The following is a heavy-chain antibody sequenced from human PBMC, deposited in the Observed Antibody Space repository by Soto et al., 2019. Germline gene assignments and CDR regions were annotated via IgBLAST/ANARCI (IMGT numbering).Heavy chain of an antibody. CDR1: GFTFSSYA. J-gene: IGHJ6*03. CDR2: ISGSGGST. V-gene: IGHV3-23*01. CDR3: AKVLSNYVSHYYYYMDV. D-gene: IGHD4-4*01. Sequence: PGGSLRLSCAASGFTFSSYAMSWVRQAPGKGLEWVSAISGSGGSTYYADSVKGRFTISRDNSKNTLYLQMNSLRAEDTAVYYCAKVLSNYVSHYYYYMDVWGKGTTVTVS.